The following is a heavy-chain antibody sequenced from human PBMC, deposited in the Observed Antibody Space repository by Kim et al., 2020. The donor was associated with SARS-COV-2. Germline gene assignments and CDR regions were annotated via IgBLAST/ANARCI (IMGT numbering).Heavy chain of an antibody. Sequence: PPPKSRVTISVDTSKNQFSLKLSSVTAADTAVYYCARNLAGTYYYYGMDVWGQGTTVTVSS. V-gene: IGHV4-59*01. J-gene: IGHJ6*02. D-gene: IGHD6-19*01. CDR3: ARNLAGTYYYYGMDV.